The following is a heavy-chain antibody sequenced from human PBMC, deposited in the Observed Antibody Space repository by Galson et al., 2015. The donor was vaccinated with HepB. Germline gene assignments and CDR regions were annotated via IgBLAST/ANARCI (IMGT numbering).Heavy chain of an antibody. CDR3: ASVTRYYDYVWGSYRYYYFDY. Sequence: SVKVSCKVSGYTLTELSMHWVRQAPGKGLEWMGGFDPEDGETIYAQKFQGRVTMTEDTSTDTAYMELSSLRSEDTAVYYCASVTRYYDYVWGSYRYYYFDYWGQGTLVTVSS. D-gene: IGHD3-16*02. V-gene: IGHV1-24*01. CDR1: GYTLTELS. CDR2: FDPEDGET. J-gene: IGHJ4*02.